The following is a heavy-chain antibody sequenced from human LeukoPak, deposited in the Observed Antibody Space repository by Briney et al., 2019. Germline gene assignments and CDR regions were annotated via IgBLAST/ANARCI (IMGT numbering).Heavy chain of an antibody. CDR2: IYDGGST. CDR1: GASIGSTTYY. D-gene: IGHD5-12*01. V-gene: IGHV4-39*01. CDR3: ATHRRPGSGGYENAFEI. Sequence: SETLSLTCTVSGASIGSTTYYWDWFRQPPGKGLEWIGNIYDGGSTHYNPSLKSRLAMSVDTSKNHFSLRLNSVTAADTAIYYCATHRRPGSGGYENAFEIWGQGTMVTVSS. J-gene: IGHJ3*02.